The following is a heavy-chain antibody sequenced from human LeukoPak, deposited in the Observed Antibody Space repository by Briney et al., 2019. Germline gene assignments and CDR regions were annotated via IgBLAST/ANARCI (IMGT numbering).Heavy chain of an antibody. V-gene: IGHV1-46*01. Sequence: ASVKVSCKASGYTFTSYYMHWARQAPGQGLEWMGIINPSGGSTSYAQKFQGRVTMTRDTSTSTVYMELSSLRSEDTAVYYCARDRGIQLWLPNLSLDYWGQGTLVTVSS. D-gene: IGHD5-18*01. CDR1: GYTFTSYY. J-gene: IGHJ4*02. CDR2: INPSGGST. CDR3: ARDRGIQLWLPNLSLDY.